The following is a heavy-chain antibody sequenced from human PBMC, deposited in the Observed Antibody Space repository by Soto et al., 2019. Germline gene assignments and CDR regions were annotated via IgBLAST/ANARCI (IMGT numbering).Heavy chain of an antibody. J-gene: IGHJ6*04. CDR2: ITHSGST. CDR1: GGSFSGYY. D-gene: IGHD3-10*01. CDR3: ARAPTGAGNYRMDV. Sequence: QVQLQQWGAGLLKPSETLSLTCAVYGGSFSGYYWIRIRQPPGKGLEYIGEITHSGSTDYNPSLRSRVTISVDTCMNQFSPGLSSVTAADTALYFCARAPTGAGNYRMDVWGKGATVTVS. V-gene: IGHV4-34*01.